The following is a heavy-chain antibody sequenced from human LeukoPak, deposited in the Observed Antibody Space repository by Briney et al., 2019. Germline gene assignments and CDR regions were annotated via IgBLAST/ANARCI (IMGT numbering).Heavy chain of an antibody. D-gene: IGHD2-15*01. V-gene: IGHV1-18*01. Sequence: ASVKVSCKASGYTFSNYGVHWMRQAPGQGLEWMGWISAYNGNTNYAQKLQDRVTMTTDTSTSTAYMELRRLTSDDTAVYYCARDARGSPLSGSDCWGQGTLVTVSS. CDR1: GYTFSNYG. J-gene: IGHJ4*02. CDR3: ARDARGSPLSGSDC. CDR2: ISAYNGNT.